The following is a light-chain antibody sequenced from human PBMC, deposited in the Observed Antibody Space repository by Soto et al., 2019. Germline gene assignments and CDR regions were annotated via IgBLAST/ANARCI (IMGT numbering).Light chain of an antibody. CDR3: CSFSGSPYV. CDR1: SSDVGGDHY. V-gene: IGLV2-11*01. J-gene: IGLJ1*01. Sequence: QSALTQPRSVSGSPGQSVTISCTGTSSDVGGDHYVSWYQQHPGKAPKLMIYDVTKRPSGVPDRFSGYKSGNTASLTISGLQAEDEADYYCCSFSGSPYVFGSGTKLTVL. CDR2: DVT.